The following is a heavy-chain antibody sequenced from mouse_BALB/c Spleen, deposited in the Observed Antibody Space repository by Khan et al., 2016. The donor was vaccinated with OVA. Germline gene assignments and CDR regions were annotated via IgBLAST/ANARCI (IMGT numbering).Heavy chain of an antibody. V-gene: IGHV1-18*01. J-gene: IGHJ3*01. Sequence: EVQLQQSGSELVKPEASVKISCKPSGYTFTEYTMHWVRQSHGKSLEWIGGINPNNGDTTYNQQFKGKATLTVAKASSTADMGHRSLTSDDSAVCDCAGWYFGSTWFAYWGQGTLITVSA. CDR1: GYTFTEYT. D-gene: IGHD1-1*01. CDR3: AGWYFGSTWFAY. CDR2: INPNNGDT.